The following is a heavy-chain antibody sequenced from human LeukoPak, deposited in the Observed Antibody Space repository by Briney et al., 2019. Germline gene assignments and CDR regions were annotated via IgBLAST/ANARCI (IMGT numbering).Heavy chain of an antibody. CDR1: GGSISSGGYS. CDR3: ARQWNWNYRYFDY. D-gene: IGHD1-7*01. V-gene: IGHV4-31*03. J-gene: IGHJ4*02. Sequence: PSETLSLTCTVSGGSISSGGYSWSWIRQHPGKGLEWIGYIYYSGSTYYNPSLKSRVTILVDTSKNQFSLKLSSVTAADTAVYYCARQWNWNYRYFDYWGQGTLVTVSS. CDR2: IYYSGST.